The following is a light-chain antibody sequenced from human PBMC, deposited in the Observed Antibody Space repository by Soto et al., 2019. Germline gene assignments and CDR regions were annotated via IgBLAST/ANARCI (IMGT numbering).Light chain of an antibody. V-gene: IGKV3-11*01. J-gene: IGKJ4*01. CDR2: DAS. CDR3: QQHINRLS. CDR1: QSASNY. Sequence: ELVLTQSPATLSLSPGERATLSCRASQSASNYLAWYQQKPGQAPRLLIYDASNRATGIPARFSGSGSGTDFTLTISTLEPEDFAVYYCQQHINRLSFGGGTKVDIK.